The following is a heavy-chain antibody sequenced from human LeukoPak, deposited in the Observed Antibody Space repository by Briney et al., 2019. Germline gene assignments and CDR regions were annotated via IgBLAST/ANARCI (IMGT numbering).Heavy chain of an antibody. CDR2: IDTSGST. CDR1: GDSISNYY. D-gene: IGHD5-12*01. V-gene: IGHV4-4*07. Sequence: PSETLSLTCTVSGDSISNYYWNWIRQPAGKGLEWIGRIDTSGSTNYNPSLQSRVTISVDTSKNQLSLKLTSVTAADTAVYYCAILGYGFDYWGQGTLVTVSS. J-gene: IGHJ4*02. CDR3: AILGYGFDY.